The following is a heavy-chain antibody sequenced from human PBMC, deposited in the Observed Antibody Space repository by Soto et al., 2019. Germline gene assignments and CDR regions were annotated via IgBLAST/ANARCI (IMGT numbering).Heavy chain of an antibody. Sequence: PSENLSLTCAVFGRSISSGGYSWSWIRQPQGKGVEWIGEIHFSGTINYNPSLMSRVTISIDTSKNQFSLELRSVTAADTAFYYCARGRDLYKTGNCWGQGTQVTVSS. CDR1: GRSISSGGYS. CDR2: IHFSGTI. J-gene: IGHJ4*02. CDR3: ARGRDLYKTGNC. D-gene: IGHD1-1*01. V-gene: IGHV4-30-2*01.